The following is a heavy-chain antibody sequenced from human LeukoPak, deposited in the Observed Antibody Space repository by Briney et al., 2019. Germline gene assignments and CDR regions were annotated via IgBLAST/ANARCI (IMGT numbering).Heavy chain of an antibody. CDR2: LSSGSTYI. D-gene: IGHD1-26*01. Sequence: PGGSLRLSCAASGFTFSSYAMSWVRQAPGKGLEWVSSLSSGSTYIYYADSVKGRFTISRDNAKNSLYLQMSSLRAEDTAVYYCARDKFSGAGGTYYPFDYWGQGILVTVSS. V-gene: IGHV3-21*01. J-gene: IGHJ4*02. CDR1: GFTFSSYA. CDR3: ARDKFSGAGGTYYPFDY.